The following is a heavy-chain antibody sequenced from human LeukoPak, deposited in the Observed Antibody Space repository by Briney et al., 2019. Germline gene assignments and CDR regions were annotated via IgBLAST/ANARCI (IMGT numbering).Heavy chain of an antibody. Sequence: QPGGSLRLSCAASGFTFSSYAMHWVRQAPGKGLEWVAVISYDGSNKYYADSVKGRFTISRDNSKNTLCLQMNSLRAEDTAVYYCAKEIWPTVTTPGHTHFDYWGQGTLVTVSS. V-gene: IGHV3-30*04. J-gene: IGHJ4*02. CDR2: ISYDGSNK. CDR1: GFTFSSYA. D-gene: IGHD4-17*01. CDR3: AKEIWPTVTTPGHTHFDY.